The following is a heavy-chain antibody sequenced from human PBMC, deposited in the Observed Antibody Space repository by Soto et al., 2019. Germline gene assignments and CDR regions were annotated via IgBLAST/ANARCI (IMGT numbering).Heavy chain of an antibody. CDR3: ARGRRQLWFGELSSYYGMDV. Sequence: SETLSLTXTVSGGSISSFYWSWIRQPPGKGLEWIGYIYYSGSTNYNPSLKSRVTISVDTSKNQFSLKLSSVTAADTAVYYCARGRRQLWFGELSSYYGMDVWGQGTTVTVSS. CDR1: GGSISSFY. CDR2: IYYSGST. V-gene: IGHV4-59*01. D-gene: IGHD3-10*01. J-gene: IGHJ6*02.